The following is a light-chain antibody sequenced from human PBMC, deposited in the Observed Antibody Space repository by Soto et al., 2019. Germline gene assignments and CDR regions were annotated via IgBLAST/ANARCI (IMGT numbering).Light chain of an antibody. J-gene: IGLJ3*02. V-gene: IGLV4-69*01. Sequence: QLVLTQSPSASASLGASVKLTCTLISGHSSYAIAWHQQQPEKGPRYLMKLNSDGSHSKGDGIPDRFSGSSSGAERYLTISSLQSEDEADYYCQTWGTGIRVFGGGTKLPVL. CDR1: SGHSSYA. CDR3: QTWGTGIRV. CDR2: LNSDGSH.